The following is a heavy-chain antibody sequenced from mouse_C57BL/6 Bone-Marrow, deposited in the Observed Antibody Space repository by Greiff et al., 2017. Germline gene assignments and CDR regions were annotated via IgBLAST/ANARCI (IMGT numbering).Heavy chain of an antibody. CDR2: IYPGSGST. Sequence: QVQLQQPGAELVKPGASVKMSCKASGYTFTSYWITWVKQRPGQGLEWIGDIYPGSGSTNYNEKFKSKATLTVDTSSSTAYMQLSSLTSEDSAVYYCARDYSNYGGFAYWGQGTLVTFSA. J-gene: IGHJ3*01. V-gene: IGHV1-55*01. CDR3: ARDYSNYGGFAY. D-gene: IGHD2-5*01. CDR1: GYTFTSYW.